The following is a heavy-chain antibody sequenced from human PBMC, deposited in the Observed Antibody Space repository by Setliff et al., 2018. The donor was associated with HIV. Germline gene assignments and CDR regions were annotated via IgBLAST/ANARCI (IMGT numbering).Heavy chain of an antibody. CDR2: IYPGDSET. V-gene: IGHV5-51*01. D-gene: IGHD3-10*01. Sequence: GESLKISCKGSGYSFSNYWIGWVCQMPGKGLEWMVIIYPGDSETRFSPSFQGQVTNSVDKSSSTAYLQWSSLRASDTAMYYCATRLNFGASDAFDIWGQGTMVTVSS. CDR3: ATRLNFGASDAFDI. J-gene: IGHJ3*02. CDR1: GYSFSNYW.